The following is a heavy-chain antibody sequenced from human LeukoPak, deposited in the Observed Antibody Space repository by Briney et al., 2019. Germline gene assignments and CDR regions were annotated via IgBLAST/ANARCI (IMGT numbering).Heavy chain of an antibody. Sequence: PGGSLRLSCAASGFPFSSYWMAWVRQAPGKGLEWVASIKQDGGETFYADSVKGRFTISRDNAKDTVYLQMNSLRAEDTAVYYCARVSIGWYSFDYWGQGTLVTVSS. V-gene: IGHV3-7*01. CDR2: IKQDGGET. CDR1: GFPFSSYW. J-gene: IGHJ4*02. CDR3: ARVSIGWYSFDY. D-gene: IGHD6-19*01.